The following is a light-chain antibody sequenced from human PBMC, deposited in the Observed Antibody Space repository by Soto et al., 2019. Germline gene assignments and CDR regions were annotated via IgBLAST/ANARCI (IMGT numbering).Light chain of an antibody. J-gene: IGKJ1*01. CDR3: QHHRT. CDR2: GAS. V-gene: IGKV3-15*01. Sequence: LVMTPSAVTLSVSPGESAPLSCRARQSVSSNLPWDQQTPGQAPRLLMYGASTRATGITARFSGSGSATEFTLTIRSLHSEDFAVYYCQHHRTFGQGTKVDI. CDR1: QSVSSN.